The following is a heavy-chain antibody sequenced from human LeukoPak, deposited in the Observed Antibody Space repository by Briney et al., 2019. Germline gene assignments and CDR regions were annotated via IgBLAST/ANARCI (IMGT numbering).Heavy chain of an antibody. CDR1: GYTFADYF. Sequence: APVKVSCKASGYTFADYFIHWVRQAPGQGLEWMGRINPNTGGAEYAPKFQGWVTMTRDTSISTAYVEVNRLISDDTAVYYCARDLTSTSNWEFDYWGQGTLVIVSS. V-gene: IGHV1-2*04. CDR2: INPNTGGA. D-gene: IGHD1-26*01. J-gene: IGHJ4*02. CDR3: ARDLTSTSNWEFDY.